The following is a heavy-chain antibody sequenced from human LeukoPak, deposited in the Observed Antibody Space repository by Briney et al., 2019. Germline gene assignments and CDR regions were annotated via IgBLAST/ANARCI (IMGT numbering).Heavy chain of an antibody. CDR3: ARDGEVGRDIVVVVAHPPDY. CDR1: GFTFSSYG. D-gene: IGHD2-15*01. J-gene: IGHJ4*02. V-gene: IGHV3-33*01. Sequence: PGRSLRLSCAASGFTFSSYGMHWVRQAPGKGLEWVAVIWYDGSNKYYADSVKGRFTISRDNSKSTLYLQMNSLRAEDTAVYYCARDGEVGRDIVVVVAHPPDYWGQGTLVTVSS. CDR2: IWYDGSNK.